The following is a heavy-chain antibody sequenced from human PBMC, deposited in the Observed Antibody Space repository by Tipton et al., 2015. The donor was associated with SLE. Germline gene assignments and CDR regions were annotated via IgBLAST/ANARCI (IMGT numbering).Heavy chain of an antibody. D-gene: IGHD6-13*01. CDR3: ARQQSSSWYRWLDP. CDR1: GYSFSSYW. V-gene: IGHV5-51*01. CDR2: IYPGDPDT. J-gene: IGHJ5*02. Sequence: QSGPEVKKPGESLKISCKGSGYSFSSYWIGWVLQMPGKGLEWMGIIYPGDPDTRYSPSFQGQVTISADKSISTAYLQWSSLKASDTAMYYCARQQSSSWYRWLDPWGRGPLVTVSS.